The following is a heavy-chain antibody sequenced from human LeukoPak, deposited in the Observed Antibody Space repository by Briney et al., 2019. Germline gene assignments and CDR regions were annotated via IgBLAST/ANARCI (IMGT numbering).Heavy chain of an antibody. CDR3: AKPLTVTTFSREIYFDY. CDR1: GFTFSSYA. J-gene: IGHJ4*02. V-gene: IGHV3-23*01. Sequence: PGAPLRLSCAASGFTFSSYAMSWVRQAPGKGLEWVSAISGSGGSTYYADSVKGRFTISRDNSKNTLYLQMNSLRAEDTAVYYCAKPLTVTTFSREIYFDYWGQGTLVTVSS. CDR2: ISGSGGST. D-gene: IGHD4-17*01.